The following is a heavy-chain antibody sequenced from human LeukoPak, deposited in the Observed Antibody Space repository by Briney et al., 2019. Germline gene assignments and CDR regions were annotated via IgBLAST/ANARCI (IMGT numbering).Heavy chain of an antibody. V-gene: IGHV3-30*04. CDR1: GFTFSSYA. J-gene: IGHJ4*02. Sequence: GGSLRLSCAASGFTFSSYAMHWVRQAPGKGLEWVAVISYDGSNRYYADSVKGRFTISRDNSKNTLYLQMNSLRAEDTAVYYCARDSRRSGSCHYWGQGTLVTVSS. CDR3: ARDSRRSGSCHY. D-gene: IGHD1-26*01. CDR2: ISYDGSNR.